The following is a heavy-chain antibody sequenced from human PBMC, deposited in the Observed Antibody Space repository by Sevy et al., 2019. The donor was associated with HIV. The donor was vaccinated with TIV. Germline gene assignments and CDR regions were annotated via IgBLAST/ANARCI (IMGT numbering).Heavy chain of an antibody. J-gene: IGHJ5*02. V-gene: IGHV4-31*03. CDR2: IYYSGST. Sequence: QSQTLSLTCTVSGGSISSGGYYWSWIRQHPGKGLEWIGYIYYSGSTYYNPSLKSRVTISVDTSKNQFSLKLSSVTAADTAVYYCARSPPATIFGVVINENNWFDPWGQGTLVTVSS. CDR1: GGSISSGGYY. CDR3: ARSPPATIFGVVINENNWFDP. D-gene: IGHD3-3*01.